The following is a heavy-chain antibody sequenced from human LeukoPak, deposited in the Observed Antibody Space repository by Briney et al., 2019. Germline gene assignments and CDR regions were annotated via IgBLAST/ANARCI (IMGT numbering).Heavy chain of an antibody. Sequence: PGGSLRLSCAASGFTVSSNYMSWVRQAPGKGLEWVSVIYSGGSTYYADSVKGRFTISRDNSKNTLYLQMNSLRAEDTAVYYCARGIAAAGKGYYYYYGMDVWGQGTTVTVPS. CDR2: IYSGGST. CDR3: ARGIAAAGKGYYYYYGMDV. CDR1: GFTVSSNY. V-gene: IGHV3-53*01. D-gene: IGHD6-13*01. J-gene: IGHJ6*02.